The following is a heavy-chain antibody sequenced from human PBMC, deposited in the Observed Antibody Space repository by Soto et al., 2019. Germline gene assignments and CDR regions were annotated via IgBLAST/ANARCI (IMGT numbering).Heavy chain of an antibody. Sequence: GGSLRLSCAASGFTFSSYAMSWVRQAPGKGLEWVSSISSGGVSTYYADSVKGRFTFSRDNSKNTLYLQMNSLRAEDTAVYYCAKKMSDSAQNFDYWGQGALVTVSS. CDR1: GFTFSSYA. CDR2: ISSGGVST. V-gene: IGHV3-23*01. J-gene: IGHJ4*02. CDR3: AKKMSDSAQNFDY.